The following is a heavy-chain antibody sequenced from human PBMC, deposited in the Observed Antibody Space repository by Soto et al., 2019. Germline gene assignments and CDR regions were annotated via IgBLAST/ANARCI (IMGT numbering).Heavy chain of an antibody. CDR2: TYYRSKWYN. V-gene: IGHV6-1*01. D-gene: IGHD3-22*01. CDR1: GDSVSSNSAA. Sequence: PSQTLSLTCAISGDSVSSNSAAWNWIRQSPSRGLEWLGRTYYRSKWYNDYAVSVKSRITINPDTSKNQFSLQLNSVTPEDTAVYYCAREIDRAAMIVEDRSGFDYWGQGTLVTVSS. J-gene: IGHJ4*02. CDR3: AREIDRAAMIVEDRSGFDY.